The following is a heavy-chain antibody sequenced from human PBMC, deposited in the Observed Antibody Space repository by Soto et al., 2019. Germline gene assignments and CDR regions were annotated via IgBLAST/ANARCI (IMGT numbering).Heavy chain of an antibody. V-gene: IGHV2-5*04. D-gene: IGHD3-9*01. CDR3: LQRTGVTVESGFNV. J-gene: IGHJ3*01. Sequence: QVTLKESGPPLVEPTQPLTLTCTFSGFSLSSSGVSVAWIRQPPGKALQWLALIFWDDEKWYSPSLKNRLTITKDTSKNQVVLTMTKVDPVDTGTYFCLQRTGVTVESGFNVWGQGTMVTVSS. CDR1: GFSLSSSGVS. CDR2: IFWDDEK.